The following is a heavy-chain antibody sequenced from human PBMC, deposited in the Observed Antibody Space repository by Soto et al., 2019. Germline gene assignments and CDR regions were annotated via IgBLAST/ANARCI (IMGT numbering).Heavy chain of an antibody. J-gene: IGHJ5*02. CDR3: ATYDSSDYYSGAPIGWFDP. CDR1: GGSISSGGYS. CDR2: MYYSGST. V-gene: IGHV4-31*11. Sequence: SETLSLTCAVSGGSISSGGYSWSWIRQPPGKGPEWIGYMYYSGSTYCNPSLKSRVTISVDTSKNQFSLKLSSVTAADTAVYYCATYDSSDYYSGAPIGWFDPWGQGTLVTVSS. D-gene: IGHD3-22*01.